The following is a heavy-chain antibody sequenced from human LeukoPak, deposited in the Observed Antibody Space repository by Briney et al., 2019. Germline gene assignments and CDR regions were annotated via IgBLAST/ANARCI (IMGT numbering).Heavy chain of an antibody. J-gene: IGHJ6*03. CDR3: ARGTSYDFWSGYYEYYYYYMDV. D-gene: IGHD3-3*01. CDR1: GYTFTSYA. Sequence: GASVKVSCKASGYTFTSYAMNWVRQAPGQGLEWMGWINTNTGNPTYAQGFTGRFVFSLDTSVSTAYLQISSLKAEDTAVYYCARGTSYDFWSGYYEYYYYYMDVWGKGTTVTVSS. V-gene: IGHV7-4-1*02. CDR2: INTNTGNP.